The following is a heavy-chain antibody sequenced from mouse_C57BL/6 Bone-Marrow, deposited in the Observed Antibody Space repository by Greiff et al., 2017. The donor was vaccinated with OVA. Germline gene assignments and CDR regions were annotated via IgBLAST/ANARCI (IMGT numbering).Heavy chain of an antibody. J-gene: IGHJ1*03. CDR2: FHPYNDDT. V-gene: IGHV1-47*01. D-gene: IGHD1-1*01. CDR1: GYTFTTYP. Sequence: QVQLQQSGAGLVKPGASVKMSCKASGYTFTTYPIEWMKQNHGKSLEWIGNFHPYNDDTKYNEKFKGKATLTVEKSSSTVYLELSRLTSDDSAVYYCARGGYYGSSYGYFDVWGTGTTVTVSS. CDR3: ARGGYYGSSYGYFDV.